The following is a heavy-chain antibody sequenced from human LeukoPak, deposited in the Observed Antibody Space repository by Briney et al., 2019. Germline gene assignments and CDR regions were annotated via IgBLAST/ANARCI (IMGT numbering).Heavy chain of an antibody. J-gene: IGHJ4*02. CDR1: GYTFTSNY. CDR2: ISPSGGST. D-gene: IGHD6-6*01. Sequence: GASVKVSCKAFGYTFTSNYMHWVRQAPGQGPEWMGVISPSGGSTTYAQKFQGRVTLTRDMSTSTDYLELSSLRSEDTAVYYCARSRLVRTSPDYWGQGTLVTVSS. CDR3: ARSRLVRTSPDY. V-gene: IGHV1-46*01.